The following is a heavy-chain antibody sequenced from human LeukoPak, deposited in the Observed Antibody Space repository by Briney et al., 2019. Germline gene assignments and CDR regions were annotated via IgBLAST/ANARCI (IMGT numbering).Heavy chain of an antibody. J-gene: IGHJ6*04. Sequence: SETLSLTCAVYGGSFSGYYWSWIPQPPGKGLEWIWEINHSGSTNYNPSLTSRVTISVDTSKNQFSLKLSSVTAADTAVYYCARGRGVIRSLYGMDVWGKGTTVTVSS. CDR2: INHSGST. D-gene: IGHD3-10*01. CDR3: ARGRGVIRSLYGMDV. CDR1: GGSFSGYY. V-gene: IGHV4-34*01.